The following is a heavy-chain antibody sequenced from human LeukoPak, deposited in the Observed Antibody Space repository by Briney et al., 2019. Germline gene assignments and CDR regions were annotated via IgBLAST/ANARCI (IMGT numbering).Heavy chain of an antibody. D-gene: IGHD3-22*01. CDR3: ARVNDSSGYYRYYFDY. CDR2: IYYSGST. V-gene: IGHV4-59*12. Sequence: SETLSLTCTVSGGSISSYYWSWIRQPPGKGLEWIGYIYYSGSTYYNPSLKSRVTISVDTSKNQFSLKLSSVTAADTAVYYCARVNDSSGYYRYYFDYWGQGTLVTVSS. CDR1: GGSISSYY. J-gene: IGHJ4*02.